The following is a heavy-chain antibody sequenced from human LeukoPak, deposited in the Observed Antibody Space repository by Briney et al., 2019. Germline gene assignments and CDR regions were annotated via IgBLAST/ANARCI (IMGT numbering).Heavy chain of an antibody. CDR1: GYTFTSYY. CDR2: INPTGGST. CDR3: ARDGRVAGTGENWFDP. D-gene: IGHD6-19*01. Sequence: ASVKVSXKASGYTFTSYYMHWVRQAPGQGLEWMGIINPTGGSTSYAQKFRGRVTMTRDTSTSTVYMERSSLRSEDTAVYYCARDGRVAGTGENWFDPWGQGTLVTVSS. J-gene: IGHJ5*02. V-gene: IGHV1-46*01.